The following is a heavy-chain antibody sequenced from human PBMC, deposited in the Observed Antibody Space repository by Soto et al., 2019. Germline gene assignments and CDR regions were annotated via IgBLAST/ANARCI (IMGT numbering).Heavy chain of an antibody. CDR2: ISPTGGST. CDR3: ARPPLPGCLNAVCYPLAP. CDR1: GYTFADYY. D-gene: IGHD2-8*01. J-gene: IGHJ5*02. V-gene: IGHV1-46*01. Sequence: QVHLVQSGAEVKRPGASVTVSCKASGYTFADYYIHWVRQAPGRGLEWMGMISPTGGSTSFAQKLQGRLTMTRETATTTLYRKLTRLRSEGTALDCWARPPLPGCLNAVCYPLAPWGLETLVTVSS.